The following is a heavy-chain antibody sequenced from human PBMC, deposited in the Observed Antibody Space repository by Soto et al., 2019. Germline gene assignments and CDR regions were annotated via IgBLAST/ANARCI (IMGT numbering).Heavy chain of an antibody. D-gene: IGHD1-7*01. CDR1: GGSISSGSYY. Sequence: QLQLQESGPGLVKPTETLSLTCTVSGGSISSGSYYWGWIRQPPGKGLEWIGSIFYSGSTYYNPSLKSRVTISIDTSKSQFSLKLSSVTAADTAVYYCASSKRNLNYHGWFDLWGQGTLVTVSS. V-gene: IGHV4-39*01. CDR2: IFYSGST. J-gene: IGHJ5*02. CDR3: ASSKRNLNYHGWFDL.